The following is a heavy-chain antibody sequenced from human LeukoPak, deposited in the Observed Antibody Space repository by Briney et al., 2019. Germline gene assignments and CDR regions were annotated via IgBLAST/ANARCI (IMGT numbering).Heavy chain of an antibody. CDR2: IKQDGSEK. V-gene: IGHV3-7*01. Sequence: GGSLRLSCAASGFTFSSYWMSWVRQAPGKGLEWVANIKQDGSEKYYVDSVKGRFTVSRDNVKNSLYLQMNSLRAEDTAVYYCARGSGYAYPYGMDVWGQGTTVTVSS. J-gene: IGHJ6*02. CDR3: ARGSGYAYPYGMDV. CDR1: GFTFSSYW. D-gene: IGHD5-12*01.